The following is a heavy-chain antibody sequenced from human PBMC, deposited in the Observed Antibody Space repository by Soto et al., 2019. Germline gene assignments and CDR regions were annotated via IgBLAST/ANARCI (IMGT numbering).Heavy chain of an antibody. CDR3: ARETRGFDY. D-gene: IGHD3-10*01. CDR2: IWYDGSNK. V-gene: IGHV3-33*01. J-gene: IGHJ4*02. Sequence: QVQLVESGGGVVQPGRSLRLSCAASGFTFSSYGMHWVRQAPGKGLEWVAVIWYDGSNKYYADSVKGRFTTSRDNSKNTLYLQMNSLRAEDTAVYYCARETRGFDYWGQGTLVTVSS. CDR1: GFTFSSYG.